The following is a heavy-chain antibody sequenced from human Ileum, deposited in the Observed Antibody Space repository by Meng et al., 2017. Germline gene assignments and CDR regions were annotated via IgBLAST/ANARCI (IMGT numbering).Heavy chain of an antibody. D-gene: IGHD6-19*01. CDR3: ARGTYYSGWEEGDWFDP. Sequence: QVQLVQSGAEVKKPGASVKVSCRSSGYSFPSYAINWVRQATGQGLEWMGSINPNTGATNYAEEFQGRLTMTRATSISTIYMELTSLKFEDTAVYFCARGTYYSGWEEGDWFDPWGQGTLVTVSS. CDR1: GYSFPSYA. J-gene: IGHJ5*02. CDR2: INPNTGAT. V-gene: IGHV1-8*01.